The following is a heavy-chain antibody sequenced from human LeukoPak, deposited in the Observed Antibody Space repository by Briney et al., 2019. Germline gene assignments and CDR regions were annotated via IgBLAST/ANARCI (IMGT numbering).Heavy chain of an antibody. J-gene: IGHJ4*02. CDR1: GGSFSGYY. CDR3: ARLPDSSGWYNYFDY. D-gene: IGHD6-19*01. CDR2: INHSGST. Sequence: SETLSLTCAVYGGSFSGYYWSWIRQPPGKGLEWIGEINHSGSTNYNPSLKSRVTISLDTSKNQFSLNLNSVTAADTAVYYCARLPDSSGWYNYFDYWGQGTLVTVSS. V-gene: IGHV4-34*01.